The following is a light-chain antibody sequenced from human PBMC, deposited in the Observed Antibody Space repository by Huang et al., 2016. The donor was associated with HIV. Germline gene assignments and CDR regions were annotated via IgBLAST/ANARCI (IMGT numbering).Light chain of an antibody. CDR3: QQRSNWPPWT. CDR2: DAS. Sequence: EIVLTQSPATLPLSPGERATLSCRASQSVISYLAWYQQKPGKAPRLLIYDASNRATGIPARFSGSGSGTDFTLTISSLEPEDFAVYYCQQRSNWPPWTFGQGTKVEIK. J-gene: IGKJ1*01. CDR1: QSVISY. V-gene: IGKV3-11*01.